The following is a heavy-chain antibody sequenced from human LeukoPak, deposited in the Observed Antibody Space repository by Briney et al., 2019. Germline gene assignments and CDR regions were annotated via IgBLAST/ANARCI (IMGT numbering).Heavy chain of an antibody. CDR3: TEYSTDL. CDR2: IRSKTDGGTI. CDR1: GFSFSNAW. V-gene: IGHV3-15*01. D-gene: IGHD2-15*01. Sequence: GGSLRLSCAASGFSFSNAWMNWVRQAPGKGLEWVGRIRSKTDGGTIEYEAPVKGRFTISRDDSKNTLYLQMNSLKAEDTAVYYCTEYSTDLWGQGTLVTVSS. J-gene: IGHJ5*02.